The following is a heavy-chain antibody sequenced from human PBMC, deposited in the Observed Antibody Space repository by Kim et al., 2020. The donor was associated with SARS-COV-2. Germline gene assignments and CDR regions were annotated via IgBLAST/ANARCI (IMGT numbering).Heavy chain of an antibody. J-gene: IGHJ4*02. Sequence: SETLSLTCSVSGGSLSSGAYYWSWIRQHPGKGLEWVGYIHDTGTSFYNPSLKSRVTISMDTSKNQISLKLTSVTAADTAVYFCATREAAGGLYSWGQGTL. CDR1: GGSLSSGAYY. CDR3: ATREAAGGLYS. CDR2: IHDTGTS. V-gene: IGHV4-31*03. D-gene: IGHD1-26*01.